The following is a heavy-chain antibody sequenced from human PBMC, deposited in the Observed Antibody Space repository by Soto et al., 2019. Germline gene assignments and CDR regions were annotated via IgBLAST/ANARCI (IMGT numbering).Heavy chain of an antibody. Sequence: GGSLRLSCTASGFTFSSYWMHWVCQAPGKGLVWVSRINSDGSSTSYADSVKGRFTISRDNAKNTLYLQMNSLRAEDTAVYYCAREYSSSRYFEYWGQGTLVTVPS. CDR1: GFTFSSYW. CDR3: AREYSSSRYFEY. D-gene: IGHD6-13*01. J-gene: IGHJ4*02. V-gene: IGHV3-74*01. CDR2: INSDGSST.